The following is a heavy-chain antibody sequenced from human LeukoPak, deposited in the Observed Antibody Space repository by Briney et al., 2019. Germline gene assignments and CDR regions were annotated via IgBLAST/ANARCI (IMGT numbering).Heavy chain of an antibody. Sequence: PGGSLRRSCAASGFTFSSYSMNWVRQAPGKGLEWVSSISSSSGYIYYADSVKGRFTISRDNAKNSLYLQMNSLRAEDTAVYYCARVSGWQQLVQSFDYWGQGTLVTVSS. D-gene: IGHD6-13*01. CDR1: GFTFSSYS. V-gene: IGHV3-21*01. CDR2: ISSSSGYI. CDR3: ARVSGWQQLVQSFDY. J-gene: IGHJ4*02.